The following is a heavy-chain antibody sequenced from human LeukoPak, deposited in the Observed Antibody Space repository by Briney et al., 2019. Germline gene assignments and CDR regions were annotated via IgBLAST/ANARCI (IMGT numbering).Heavy chain of an antibody. D-gene: IGHD2-2*02. CDR1: GGTFSSYA. V-gene: IGHV1-69*05. CDR3: ARSGDQLGYCSSTSCYTVRRYYMDV. Sequence: SVQVSCHASGGTFSSYAISWVRQAPGQGLEWMGGIIPIFGTANYPQKFQGRVTITTDESTSTAYMALRSLRSEDTAVYYCARSGDQLGYCSSTSCYTVRRYYMDVWGKGTTVTVSS. CDR2: IIPIFGTA. J-gene: IGHJ6*03.